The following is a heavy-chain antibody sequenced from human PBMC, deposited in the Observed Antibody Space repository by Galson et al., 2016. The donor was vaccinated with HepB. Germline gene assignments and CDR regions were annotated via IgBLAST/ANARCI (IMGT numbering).Heavy chain of an antibody. D-gene: IGHD4/OR15-4a*01. CDR1: GDSVSSGSAA. CDR3: ARDYWYGANYNVDY. CDR2: TYYRSNWSY. Sequence: CAISGDSVSSGSAAWNWIRQSPSRGLEWLGRTYYRSNWSYDYAVSVRSRITINPDTSKNQFSLQLDSVTPEDTAVYYCARDYWYGANYNVDYWGQGTLVTVSS. V-gene: IGHV6-1*01. J-gene: IGHJ4*02.